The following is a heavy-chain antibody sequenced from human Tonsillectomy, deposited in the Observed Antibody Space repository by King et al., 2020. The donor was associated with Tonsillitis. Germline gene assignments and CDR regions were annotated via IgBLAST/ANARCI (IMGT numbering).Heavy chain of an antibody. CDR3: ARMSNIVLSGDYFDF. CDR2: IYFSGNT. J-gene: IGHJ4*02. D-gene: IGHD5-12*01. CDR1: GGSVSSGSYY. V-gene: IGHV4-61*01. Sequence: PLQESGPGLVKPSETLSLTCTVSGGSVSSGSYYWSWFRQPPGKGLEWIGYIYFSGNTNYNPSLKSRVTISVDTSKNQFSLKLRSVTAADTAVYYCARMSNIVLSGDYFDFWGQGTLVTVSS.